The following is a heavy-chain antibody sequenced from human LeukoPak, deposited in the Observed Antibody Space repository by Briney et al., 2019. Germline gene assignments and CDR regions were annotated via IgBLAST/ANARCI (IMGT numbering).Heavy chain of an antibody. CDR1: GYSFTSYW. CDR3: ARPPTSYSSSWFVFDY. D-gene: IGHD6-13*01. J-gene: IGHJ4*02. CDR2: IYPGDSDT. Sequence: GVSLKISCKGSGYSFTSYWIGWVRQMPGKGLEWMGIIYPGDSDTRYGPSFQGQVTISADKSISTAYLQWSSLKASDTAMYYCARPPTSYSSSWFVFDYWGQGTLVTVSS. V-gene: IGHV5-51*01.